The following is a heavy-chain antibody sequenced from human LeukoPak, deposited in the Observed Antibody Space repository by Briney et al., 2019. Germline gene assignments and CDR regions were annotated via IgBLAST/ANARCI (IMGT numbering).Heavy chain of an antibody. J-gene: IGHJ5*02. V-gene: IGHV4-61*01. Sequence: SETLSLTCTVSGGSVSSGSYYWSWIRQPPGKGLEWIGYIYYSGSTNYNPSLKSRVTISVDTSKNQFSLKLSSVAAADTAVYYCARAAGWFGELSCWFDPWGQGTLVTVSS. CDR2: IYYSGST. D-gene: IGHD3-10*01. CDR3: ARAAGWFGELSCWFDP. CDR1: GGSVSSGSYY.